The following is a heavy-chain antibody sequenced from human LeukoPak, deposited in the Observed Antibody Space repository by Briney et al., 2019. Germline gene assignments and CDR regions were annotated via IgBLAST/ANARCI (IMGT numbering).Heavy chain of an antibody. V-gene: IGHV3-48*01. D-gene: IGHD6-19*01. CDR1: GFTFSSHS. CDR3: AKGTEQWLVQGQIFDY. Sequence: GGSLRLSCAASGFTFSSHSMNWVRQAPGKGLEWVSYISSSSSTIYYADSVKGRFTISRDNSKNTLYLQMNSLRAEDTAVYYCAKGTEQWLVQGQIFDYWGQGTLVTVSS. J-gene: IGHJ4*02. CDR2: ISSSSSTI.